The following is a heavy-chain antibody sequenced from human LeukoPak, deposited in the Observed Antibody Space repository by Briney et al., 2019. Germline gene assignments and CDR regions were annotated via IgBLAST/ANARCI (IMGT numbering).Heavy chain of an antibody. J-gene: IGHJ4*02. CDR1: GGSISNYY. D-gene: IGHD6-6*01. V-gene: IGHV4-59*08. Sequence: SETLSLTCSVSGGSISNYYWSWIRQPPGRGLEWIGYLYYTGSTNSSPSLKSRVTMSLDTSKNQFSLRLSSVTASDTAVYFCARHRSYSSSSYFDYWGQGSLVTVSS. CDR2: LYYTGST. CDR3: ARHRSYSSSSYFDY.